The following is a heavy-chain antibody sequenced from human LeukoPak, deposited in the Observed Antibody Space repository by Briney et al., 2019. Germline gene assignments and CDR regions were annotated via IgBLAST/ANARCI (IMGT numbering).Heavy chain of an antibody. J-gene: IGHJ4*02. CDR2: IIPIFGTA. V-gene: IGHV1-69*05. D-gene: IGHD5-24*01. Sequence: SVKVSCKASGGTFSSYAISWVRQAPGQGLEWMGGIIPIFGTANYAQKFQGRVTITTDEPTSTAYMELSSLRSEDTAVYYCASLEMATIDHTYYFDYWGQGTLVTVSS. CDR1: GGTFSSYA. CDR3: ASLEMATIDHTYYFDY.